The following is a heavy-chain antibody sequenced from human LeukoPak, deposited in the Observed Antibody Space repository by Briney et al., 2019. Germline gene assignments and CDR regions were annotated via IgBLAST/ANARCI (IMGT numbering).Heavy chain of an antibody. CDR1: GGSISSSSYY. J-gene: IGHJ5*02. CDR2: IYYSGST. CDR3: ARRWFGELLNEDNWFDP. V-gene: IGHV4-39*01. D-gene: IGHD3-10*01. Sequence: PSETLSLTCTVSGGSISSSSYYWGWIRQPPGKGLEWIGSIYYSGSTYYNPSLKSRVSISVDTSKNQFSLKPSSVTAADTAVYYCARRWFGELLNEDNWFDPWGQGTLVTVSS.